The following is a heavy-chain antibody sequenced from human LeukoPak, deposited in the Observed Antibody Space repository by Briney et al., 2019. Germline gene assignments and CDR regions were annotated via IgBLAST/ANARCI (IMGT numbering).Heavy chain of an antibody. Sequence: GGSLRLSCAASGFTFSSYTMNWVRQAPGKGLEWVSYISSSSSTIYYADSVKGRFTISRDNAKNSLYLQMNRLRAEDTAIYYCARDSLTGYSSSWYYDYWGQGTLVTVSS. CDR3: ARDSLTGYSSSWYYDY. V-gene: IGHV3-48*01. CDR2: ISSSSSTI. CDR1: GFTFSSYT. J-gene: IGHJ4*02. D-gene: IGHD6-13*01.